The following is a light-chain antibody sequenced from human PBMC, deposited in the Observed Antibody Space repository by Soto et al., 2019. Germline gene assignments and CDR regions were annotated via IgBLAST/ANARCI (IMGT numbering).Light chain of an antibody. CDR1: QSVSNTY. V-gene: IGKV3-20*01. CDR3: QHYGSSPRT. CDR2: GAS. J-gene: IGKJ1*01. Sequence: EIVLTQSPGTLSLSPGERATLSCRASQSVSNTYLAWYQQKPGQAPRLLIHGASSRATGIPDRFSGRGSGTDFTLTLSRLEPEDGAVYYCQHYGSSPRTFGQGTKVEIK.